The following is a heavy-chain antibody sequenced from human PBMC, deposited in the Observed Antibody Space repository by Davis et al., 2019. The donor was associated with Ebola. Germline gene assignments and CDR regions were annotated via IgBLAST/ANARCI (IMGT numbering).Heavy chain of an antibody. V-gene: IGHV1-69*13. CDR3: AREGCSSTSCYSFDY. CDR2: IIPIFGTA. J-gene: IGHJ4*02. CDR1: RCTFSSYA. Sequence: SVTVPRKASRCTFSSYAISRVRQAPRRGLEWMGGIIPIFGTANYAQKFQGRVTITADESTSTAYMELSSLRSEDTAVYYCAREGCSSTSCYSFDYWGQGTLVTVSS. D-gene: IGHD2-2*02.